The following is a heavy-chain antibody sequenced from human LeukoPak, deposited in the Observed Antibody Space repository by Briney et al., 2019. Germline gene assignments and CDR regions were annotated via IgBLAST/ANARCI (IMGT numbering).Heavy chain of an antibody. J-gene: IGHJ4*02. CDR1: GYTFTDYY. CDR3: ARGYYYGSGSYYD. Sequence: GASVKVSCKASGYTFTDYYMHWVRQAPGQGLEWMGWINPNSGGTNYAQKFQGRVTMTRDTSISTAYMELSRLRSDDTAVYYCARGYYYGSGSYYDWGQGTLVTVSS. V-gene: IGHV1-2*02. CDR2: INPNSGGT. D-gene: IGHD3-10*01.